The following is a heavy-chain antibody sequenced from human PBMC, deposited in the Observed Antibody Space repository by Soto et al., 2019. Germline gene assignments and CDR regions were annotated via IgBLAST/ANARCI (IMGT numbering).Heavy chain of an antibody. V-gene: IGHV3-23*01. CDR2: ITGSGGRA. Sequence: EVQLLESGGGWVQPGGSLRLSCAASGFTFSNFVMSWVRHIPGKGLHWVSGITGSGGRAYYADSVKGRFTISRDNSRNTLYLQMSRLGAEDTAMYHCAVHLGQNYYTMDVWGQGTTATVSS. CDR3: AVHLGQNYYTMDV. J-gene: IGHJ6*02. CDR1: GFTFSNFV.